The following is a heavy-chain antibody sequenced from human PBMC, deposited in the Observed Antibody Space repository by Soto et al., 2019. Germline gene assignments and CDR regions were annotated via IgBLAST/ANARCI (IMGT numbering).Heavy chain of an antibody. V-gene: IGHV1-2*02. CDR3: ARGEPFYSNLYYHGMDV. Sequence: QVQLVQSWAEVKKPGASVKVSCKASGYTFTGYYLHWVLQAPGQGLEWMGWINPNSGGTNYAQKFQGRVTMTRDTSINTAYMELSRLRADDTAVYYCARGEPFYSNLYYHGMDVWGQGTTVTVPS. D-gene: IGHD4-4*01. CDR1: GYTFTGYY. J-gene: IGHJ6*02. CDR2: INPNSGGT.